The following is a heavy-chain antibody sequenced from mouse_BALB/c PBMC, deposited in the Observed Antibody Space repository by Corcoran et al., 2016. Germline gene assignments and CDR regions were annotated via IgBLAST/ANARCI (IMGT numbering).Heavy chain of an antibody. J-gene: IGHJ2*01. D-gene: IGHD3-3*01. CDR2: ILPGSGST. CDR3: ARYPRGNYFDY. Sequence: QVQLQQSGAELMKPGASVKISCKATGYTFSSYWIEWVKQRPGHGLEWIGEILPGSGSTNYNEKFKGKATFTADTSSNTAYMQLSSLTSEDSAVYYCARYPRGNYFDYWGQGTTLTVSS. V-gene: IGHV1-9*01. CDR1: GYTFSSYW.